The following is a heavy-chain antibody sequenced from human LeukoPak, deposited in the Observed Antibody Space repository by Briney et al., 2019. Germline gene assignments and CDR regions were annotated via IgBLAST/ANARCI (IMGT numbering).Heavy chain of an antibody. V-gene: IGHV3-33*01. CDR3: ARDHVLDNVWGSSYNWLDP. CDR2: IWYEGSNK. CDR1: GFAFSRYG. J-gene: IGHJ5*02. D-gene: IGHD3-16*01. Sequence: PGRSVRLSCAASGFAFSRYGMHWVRQAPGKGLEWVAVIWYEGSNKYYADSVKGPFTISRDNSKNSLYLQMNSLRAEDTAVYYCARDHVLDNVWGSSYNWLDPWGQGTLVTVSS.